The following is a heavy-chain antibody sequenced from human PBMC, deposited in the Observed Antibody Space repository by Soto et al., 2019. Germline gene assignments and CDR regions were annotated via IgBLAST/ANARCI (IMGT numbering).Heavy chain of an antibody. J-gene: IGHJ4*02. CDR3: ASTEAVVGY. D-gene: IGHD6-19*01. Sequence: GGSLRLSCAASGFTFSSHWMSWVRQAPGKGLEWVANIKQDGSEKYYVDSVKGRFTISRDNAKNSLYLQMNSLRAEDTAVYYCASTEAVVGYWGQGTLVTVSP. V-gene: IGHV3-7*03. CDR2: IKQDGSEK. CDR1: GFTFSSHW.